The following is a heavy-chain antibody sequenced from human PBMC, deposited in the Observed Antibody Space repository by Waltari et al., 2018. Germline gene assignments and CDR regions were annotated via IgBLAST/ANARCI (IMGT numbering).Heavy chain of an antibody. D-gene: IGHD3-22*01. CDR1: GFSLSTSGLC. V-gene: IGHV2-70*16. CDR2: IDWDDDK. CDR3: ARGFYDSSDY. Sequence: QVTLKESGPVLVKPTQTLTLTCTFSGFSLSTSGLCVSWIRQPPGKALEWLARIDWDDDKFYSTSLKTRLTISKDTSKNQVVLTMTNMDPVDTATYYCARGFYDSSDYWGQGTLVTVSS. J-gene: IGHJ4*02.